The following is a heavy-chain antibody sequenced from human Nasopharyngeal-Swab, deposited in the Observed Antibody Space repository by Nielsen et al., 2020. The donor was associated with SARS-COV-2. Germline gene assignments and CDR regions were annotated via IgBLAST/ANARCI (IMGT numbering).Heavy chain of an antibody. J-gene: IGHJ4*02. CDR2: IYYTGNT. D-gene: IGHD3-22*01. Sequence: SETLSLTCTVSGGSIRSSSYYWVWFRQPPGKGLEWIGSIYYTGNTYYNPSLKSRLTMLIDTSNNQFSLKLNSVTAADTAVYYCARDRESSGYYQTFDYWGQGTLVTVSS. CDR3: ARDRESSGYYQTFDY. V-gene: IGHV4-39*07. CDR1: GGSIRSSSYY.